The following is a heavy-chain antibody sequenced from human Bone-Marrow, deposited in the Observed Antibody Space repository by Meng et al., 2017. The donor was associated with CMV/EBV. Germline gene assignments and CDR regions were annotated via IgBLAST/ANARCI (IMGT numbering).Heavy chain of an antibody. CDR1: GYTFTSYD. CDR3: ARGGTGILSTSFDP. CDR2: MNPNSGNT. J-gene: IGHJ5*02. Sequence: ASVKVSCKASGYTFTSYDINWVRQATGQGLEWMGWMNPNSGNTGYAQKFQGRVTITRNTSISTAYMELSSLRSEDTAVYYCARGGTGILSTSFDPCGQGTLVTVSS. V-gene: IGHV1-8*03. D-gene: IGHD2-15*01.